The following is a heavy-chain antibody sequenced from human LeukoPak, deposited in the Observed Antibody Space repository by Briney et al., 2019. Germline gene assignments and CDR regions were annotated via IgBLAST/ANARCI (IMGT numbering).Heavy chain of an antibody. CDR1: GFTFSRYG. V-gene: IGHV3-23*01. D-gene: IGHD5-12*01. Sequence: GRSLRLSCAASGFTFSRYGIHWVRQAPGKGLEWVSGIGGSGGFITYYADSVKGRFTVSRDNSKNILYLQMNSLRADDTAIYYCARDLGWLHYADWGQGTLVTVSS. CDR3: ARDLGWLHYAD. CDR2: IGGSGGFIT. J-gene: IGHJ4*02.